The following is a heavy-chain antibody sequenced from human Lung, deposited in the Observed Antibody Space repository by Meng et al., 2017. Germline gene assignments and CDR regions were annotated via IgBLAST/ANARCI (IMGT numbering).Heavy chain of an antibody. CDR3: ARDEDISAAGKLFGDY. Sequence: QVQRAQSGAEGKEPGASVKVSCKASGYTFPDYWLHWVRRAPGQGLEWMGRINPKSGDTHYAQRFQGRVTMTGDTSISTAYMELSGLRSDDTAMYYCARDEDISAAGKLFGDYWGQGTLVTVSS. J-gene: IGHJ4*02. CDR2: INPKSGDT. D-gene: IGHD6-13*01. CDR1: GYTFPDYW. V-gene: IGHV1-2*06.